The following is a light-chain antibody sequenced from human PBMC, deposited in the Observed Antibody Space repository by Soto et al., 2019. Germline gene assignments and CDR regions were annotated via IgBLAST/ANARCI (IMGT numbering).Light chain of an antibody. Sequence: QSVLTPPPSVSGDPGQRVTLSCTGNSSNLGAGYDVHWYQQLPGAAPKLVIFGNRNRPSGVPERFSGYKSGTSASLAITGLQAEDEADYYCQAYEYSLTASVFGGGTKVTVL. J-gene: IGLJ2*01. CDR1: SSNLGAGYD. CDR3: QAYEYSLTASV. CDR2: GNR. V-gene: IGLV1-40*01.